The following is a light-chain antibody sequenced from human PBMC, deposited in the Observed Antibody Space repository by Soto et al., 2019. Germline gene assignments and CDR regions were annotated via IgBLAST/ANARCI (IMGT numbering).Light chain of an antibody. J-gene: IGLJ3*02. V-gene: IGLV1-40*01. CDR1: SSNIGASYD. CDR3: QSYDNSLSGFWV. Sequence: QSVLTQPPSVSGAPGQRVTISCTGSSSNIGASYDVHWYQQFPGTAPKLLIYGNTNRPSGVPDRFSGSKSGTSASLAITGLQAEDEADYYCQSYDNSLSGFWVFGGGTQLTVL. CDR2: GNT.